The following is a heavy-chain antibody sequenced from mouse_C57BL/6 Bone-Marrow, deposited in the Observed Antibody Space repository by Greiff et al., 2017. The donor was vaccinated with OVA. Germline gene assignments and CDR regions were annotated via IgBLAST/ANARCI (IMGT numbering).Heavy chain of an antibody. V-gene: IGHV3-6*01. CDR1: GYSITSGYY. CDR2: ISYDGSN. J-gene: IGHJ2*01. Sequence: VQLQQSGPGLVKPSQSPSLTCSVTGYSITSGYYWNWIRQFPGNKLEWMGYISYDGSNNYNPSLKNRISITRDTSKNQFFLKLNSVTTEDTATYYCARGGNYVDYWGQGTTLTVSS. CDR3: ARGGNYVDY.